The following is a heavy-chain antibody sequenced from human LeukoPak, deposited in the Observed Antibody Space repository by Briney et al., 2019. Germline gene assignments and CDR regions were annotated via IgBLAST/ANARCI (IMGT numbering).Heavy chain of an antibody. CDR2: IDPNTGGT. Sequence: GASVKGSCKTSGYTFTNYYKHWVRQAPGQGLEWMGRIDPNTGGTKSAKNFQGRVTMTRDTSISTAYMALSGLRSDDTAVYYCASLYDIVGTTVDYWGQGTLVTASS. V-gene: IGHV1-2*06. CDR1: GYTFTNYY. D-gene: IGHD1-26*01. J-gene: IGHJ4*02. CDR3: ASLYDIVGTTVDY.